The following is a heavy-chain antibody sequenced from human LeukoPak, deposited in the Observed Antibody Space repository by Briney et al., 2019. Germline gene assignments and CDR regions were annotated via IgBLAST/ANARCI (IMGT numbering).Heavy chain of an antibody. D-gene: IGHD3-22*01. V-gene: IGHV4-61*02. CDR1: GASASSGSYY. CDR2: IYTSGST. Sequence: PSQTLSLTCTVSGASASSGSYYGSWLRQPAGEGLEWFGRIYTSGSTNYNPALKSRVTISVDTSKNQFSLKLSSVTAADTAVYYCARDSHYYNSSGYGGYWFDPWGQGTLVTVSS. CDR3: ARDSHYYNSSGYGGYWFDP. J-gene: IGHJ5*02.